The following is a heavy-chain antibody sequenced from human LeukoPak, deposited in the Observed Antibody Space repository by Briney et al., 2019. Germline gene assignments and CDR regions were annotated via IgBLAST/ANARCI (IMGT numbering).Heavy chain of an antibody. J-gene: IGHJ4*02. Sequence: GGSLRLSCAASGFTFSSYAMSWVRQAPGKGLQWVSAISGSGDITYYADSVKGRFTISRDNSKNTLYLQMNSLRAEDTAVYYCARFAPDGGSYLDYWGQGTLVTVSS. CDR1: GFTFSSYA. D-gene: IGHD1-26*01. CDR2: ISGSGDIT. CDR3: ARFAPDGGSYLDY. V-gene: IGHV3-23*01.